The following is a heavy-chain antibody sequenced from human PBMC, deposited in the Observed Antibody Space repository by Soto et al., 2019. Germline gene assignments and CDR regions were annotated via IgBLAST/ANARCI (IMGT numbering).Heavy chain of an antibody. CDR1: GYSFTSYW. CDR2: IYPGDSDT. J-gene: IGHJ4*02. Sequence: GESLKISCTGSGYSFTSYWIGWVRQMPGKGLEWMGIIYPGDSDTRYSPSFQGQVTISADKSISTAYLQWSSLKASDTAMYYCARGPYYYGSGSYHYFDYWGQGTLVTVSS. V-gene: IGHV5-51*01. D-gene: IGHD3-10*01. CDR3: ARGPYYYGSGSYHYFDY.